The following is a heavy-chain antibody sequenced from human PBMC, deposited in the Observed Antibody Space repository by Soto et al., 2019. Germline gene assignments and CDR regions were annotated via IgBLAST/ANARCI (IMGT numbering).Heavy chain of an antibody. J-gene: IGHJ4*02. D-gene: IGHD1-1*01. CDR1: GFTFSDFY. CDR3: ARDRNAAGSDN. Sequence: GVSRRLSCAASGFTFSDFYMSWIRQAPGKGLEWISYISSGSTNIFYADSVKGRFTVSRDNAKNSVYLQMDSLRAEDTAVYYCARDRNAAGSDNWGQGTMVTISS. CDR2: ISSGSTNI. V-gene: IGHV3-11*01.